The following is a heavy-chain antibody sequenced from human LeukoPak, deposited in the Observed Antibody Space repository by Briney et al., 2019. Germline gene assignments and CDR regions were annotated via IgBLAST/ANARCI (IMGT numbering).Heavy chain of an antibody. V-gene: IGHV3-13*01. Sequence: GGSLRLSCAASGFTFSSYDMHWVRQATGKGLEWVSAIGTAGDTYYPGSVKGRFTISRENAKISLYLQMNSLRAGDTAVYYCAREYVWGSYRYFDYWGQGTLVTVSS. J-gene: IGHJ4*02. D-gene: IGHD3-16*02. CDR2: IGTAGDT. CDR3: AREYVWGSYRYFDY. CDR1: GFTFSSYD.